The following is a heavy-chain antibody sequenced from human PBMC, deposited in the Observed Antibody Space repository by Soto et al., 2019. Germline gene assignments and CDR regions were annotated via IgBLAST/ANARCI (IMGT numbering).Heavy chain of an antibody. D-gene: IGHD6-19*01. Sequence: GESLNISCKGSGYSFTIYWISWVRQMPGKGLEWMGRIDPSDSYTNYSPSFQGHVTISADKSISTAHLQWSSLKASDTAMYYCARQLEDSSGWYGYYYYGMDVWGQGTTVTVSS. CDR1: GYSFTIYW. CDR2: IDPSDSYT. J-gene: IGHJ6*02. V-gene: IGHV5-10-1*01. CDR3: ARQLEDSSGWYGYYYYGMDV.